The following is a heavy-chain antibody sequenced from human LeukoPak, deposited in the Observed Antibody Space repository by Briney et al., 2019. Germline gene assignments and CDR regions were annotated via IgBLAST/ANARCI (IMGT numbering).Heavy chain of an antibody. CDR1: GFTFSSYA. CDR2: ISGSGGST. J-gene: IGHJ4*02. Sequence: PGGSLRLSCAASGFTFSSYAMSWVRQAPGKGLEWVSAISGSGGSTYYADSVKGRFTISRDNFKNTLYLQMNSLRAEDTAVYYCAKEMTYYDILTGYYTRSGFDYWGQGTLVTVSS. D-gene: IGHD3-9*01. CDR3: AKEMTYYDILTGYYTRSGFDY. V-gene: IGHV3-23*01.